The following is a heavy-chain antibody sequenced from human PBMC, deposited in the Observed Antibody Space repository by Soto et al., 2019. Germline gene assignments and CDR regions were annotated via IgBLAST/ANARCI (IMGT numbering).Heavy chain of an antibody. CDR1: GYSFTSYW. CDR3: AAGSDYGGAFLY. J-gene: IGHJ4*02. CDR2: IYPGDSDT. V-gene: IGHV5-51*01. D-gene: IGHD6-25*01. Sequence: GESLKISCNGSGYSFTSYWIAWVRQMPGKGLECMGIIYPGDSDTRYSPSFQGQVTISADKSITSAYLKWSSLKASDTAMYYCAAGSDYGGAFLYWGQGSQVTVSS.